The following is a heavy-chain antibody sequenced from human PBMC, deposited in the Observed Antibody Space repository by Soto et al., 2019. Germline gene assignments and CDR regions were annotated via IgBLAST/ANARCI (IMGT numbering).Heavy chain of an antibody. CDR3: VRDHIYAFDM. Sequence: EVHLVESGGELVQPGGSLRLSCVASGFTFSSYSMNWVRQVPGKGLEWVSYIRGVSDVIYYADSVKGRFTISRDNAKNSLYLQMNSLRAEDTAVYYCVRDHIYAFDMCGQGTMVTVSS. CDR1: GFTFSSYS. V-gene: IGHV3-48*01. D-gene: IGHD2-21*01. CDR2: IRGVSDVI. J-gene: IGHJ3*02.